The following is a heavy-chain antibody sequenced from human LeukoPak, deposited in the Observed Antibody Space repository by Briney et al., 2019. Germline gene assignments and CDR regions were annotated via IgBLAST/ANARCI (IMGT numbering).Heavy chain of an antibody. V-gene: IGHV4-39*07. CDR3: ARVSSSTSSDIIWFDP. D-gene: IGHD2-2*01. CDR1: GGSIRSSYYY. J-gene: IGHJ5*02. Sequence: SETLSLTCTVSGGSIRSSYYYWGWIRQPPGKGLEWIGSIYDSGSTYYNPSLKSRVTISVDRSKNQFSLKLSSVTAADTAVYYCARVSSSTSSDIIWFDPWGQGTLVTVSS. CDR2: IYDSGST.